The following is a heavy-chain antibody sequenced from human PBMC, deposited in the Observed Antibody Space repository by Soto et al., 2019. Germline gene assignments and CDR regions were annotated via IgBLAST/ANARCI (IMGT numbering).Heavy chain of an antibody. Sequence: ASVKVSCKASGYTFTGYTMNWVRQAPGQRLEWMGWINPDNGNTKSSQKFQDRVIITRDTSASTAYVDLSSLRSEDTAVYYCARGIATGQLDPWGQGXLVTVYS. J-gene: IGHJ5*02. CDR3: ARGIATGQLDP. D-gene: IGHD2-15*01. CDR2: INPDNGNT. V-gene: IGHV1-3*01. CDR1: GYTFTGYT.